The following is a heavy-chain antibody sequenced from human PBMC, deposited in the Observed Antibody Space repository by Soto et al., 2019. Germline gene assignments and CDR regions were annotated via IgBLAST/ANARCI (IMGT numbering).Heavy chain of an antibody. Sequence: QITLKESGPPLVKPTQTLTLTCTFSGFSLSTSEVGVGWIRQPPGKALEWLALIYWDDDKRYSPSLKSRLTITKDPSKNQVVLTMTNMDPVDTATYYCAHRFDWYYFDYWGQGTLVTVSS. CDR1: GFSLSTSEVG. CDR3: AHRFDWYYFDY. J-gene: IGHJ4*02. V-gene: IGHV2-5*02. CDR2: IYWDDDK. D-gene: IGHD3-9*01.